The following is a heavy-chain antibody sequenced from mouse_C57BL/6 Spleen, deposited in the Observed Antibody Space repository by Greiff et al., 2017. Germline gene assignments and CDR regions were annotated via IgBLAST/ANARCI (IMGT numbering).Heavy chain of an antibody. CDR2: INPSSGYT. D-gene: IGHD2-1*01. CDR3: AREGNYDAMDY. CDR1: GYTFTSYT. J-gene: IGHJ4*01. Sequence: QVHVKQSGAELARPGASVKMSCKASGYTFTSYTMHWVKQRPGQGLEWIGYINPSSGYTKYNQKFKDKATLTADKSSSTAYMQLSSLTSEDSAVYYCAREGNYDAMDYWGQGTSVTVSS. V-gene: IGHV1-4*01.